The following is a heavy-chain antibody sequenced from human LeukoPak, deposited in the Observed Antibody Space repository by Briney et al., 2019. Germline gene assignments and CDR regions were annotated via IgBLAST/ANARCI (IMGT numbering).Heavy chain of an antibody. CDR2: ISAYNGNT. V-gene: IGHV1-18*01. CDR3: ARVRSYYDSSAYDY. CDR1: GYTFTSYG. Sequence: ASVKVSCKASGYTFTSYGISWVRQAPGQGLEWMGWISAYNGNTNYAQKLQGRVAMTTDTSTSTAYMELRSLRSDDTAVYYCARVRSYYDSSAYDYWGQGTLVTVSS. D-gene: IGHD3-22*01. J-gene: IGHJ4*02.